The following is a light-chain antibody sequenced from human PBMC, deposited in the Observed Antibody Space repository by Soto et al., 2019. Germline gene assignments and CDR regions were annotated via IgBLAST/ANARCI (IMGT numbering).Light chain of an antibody. CDR3: QQYNSYSRET. CDR2: KAS. Sequence: AIRMTESPSSFSASTGDRVTITCRSSQGISSYLAWYQQKPGKAPKLLIYKASTLKSGVPSRFSGSGSGTEFTLTISSLQPDDFATYYCQQYNSYSRETFGQGTKVDI. V-gene: IGKV1-8*01. J-gene: IGKJ1*01. CDR1: QGISSY.